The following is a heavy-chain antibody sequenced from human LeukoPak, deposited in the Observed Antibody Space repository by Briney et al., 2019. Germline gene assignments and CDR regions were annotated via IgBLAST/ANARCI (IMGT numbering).Heavy chain of an antibody. Sequence: GGSLRLSCAASGFTFSSHWMTWVRQAPGKGLEWVANINQDGSERYYVDSVKGRFTISRDNAKNSLYLQMNSLRAEDTAVYYCARDSEYSSSFAFDIWGQGTKVTVSS. J-gene: IGHJ3*02. V-gene: IGHV3-7*01. CDR3: ARDSEYSSSFAFDI. CDR2: INQDGSER. D-gene: IGHD6-13*01. CDR1: GFTFSSHW.